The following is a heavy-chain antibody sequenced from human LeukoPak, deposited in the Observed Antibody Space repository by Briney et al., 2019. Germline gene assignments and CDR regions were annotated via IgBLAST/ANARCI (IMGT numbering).Heavy chain of an antibody. J-gene: IGHJ4*02. V-gene: IGHV3-21*04. Sequence: GGSLRLSCAASGFTFSSYSMNWVRQAPGKGLEWVSSISSSSSYIYYADSVKGRFTISRDNAKNSLYLQMNSLRAEDTAMYYCAKDLWFGDLSPLGDWGQGTLVTVSS. D-gene: IGHD3-10*01. CDR3: AKDLWFGDLSPLGD. CDR2: ISSSSSYI. CDR1: GFTFSSYS.